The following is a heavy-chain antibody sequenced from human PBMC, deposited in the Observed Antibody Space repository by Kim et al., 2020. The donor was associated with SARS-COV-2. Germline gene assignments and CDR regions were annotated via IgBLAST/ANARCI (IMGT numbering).Heavy chain of an antibody. CDR3: ARVGDTYYDFWSGYYTPNYYGMDV. CDR1: GFTFSSYS. D-gene: IGHD3-3*01. CDR2: ISSSSSTI. J-gene: IGHJ6*02. V-gene: IGHV3-48*02. Sequence: GWSLRLSCAASGFTFSSYSMNWVRQAPGKGLEWVSYISSSSSTIYYADSVKGRFTISRDNAKNSLYLQMNSLRDEDTAVYYCARVGDTYYDFWSGYYTPNYYGMDVWGQGTTVTVSS.